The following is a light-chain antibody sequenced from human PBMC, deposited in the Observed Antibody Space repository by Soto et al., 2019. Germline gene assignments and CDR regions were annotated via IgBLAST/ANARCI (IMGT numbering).Light chain of an antibody. V-gene: IGKV1-27*01. CDR2: EAS. Sequence: DIQMTHSPSSLSASVVHRVTITCRASQGIRHYLAWYQQKPGKVPKLLIYEASNLQSGVPSRFRGGGSGTEFTLTISSLQPEDVATYYCQHFDSAPQTFGQGTKVDIK. CDR3: QHFDSAPQT. CDR1: QGIRHY. J-gene: IGKJ1*01.